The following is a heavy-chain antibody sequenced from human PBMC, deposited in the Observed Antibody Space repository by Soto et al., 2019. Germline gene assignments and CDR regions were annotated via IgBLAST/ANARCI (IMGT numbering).Heavy chain of an antibody. J-gene: IGHJ4*02. D-gene: IGHD3-3*01. CDR2: ISGSGGST. CDR3: AKDEGFWSGYRY. Sequence: EVQLLESGGGLVQPGGSLRLSCAASGFTFSSDAMSWVRQAPGKGLEWVSAISGSGGSTYYADSVKGRFTISRDNSKNTLYLQMNSLRAEDTAVYYCAKDEGFWSGYRYWGQGTLVTVSS. CDR1: GFTFSSDA. V-gene: IGHV3-23*01.